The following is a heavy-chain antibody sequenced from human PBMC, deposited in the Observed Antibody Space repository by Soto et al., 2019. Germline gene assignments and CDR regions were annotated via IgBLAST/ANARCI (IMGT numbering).Heavy chain of an antibody. Sequence: GESLKISCKGSGYSFTSYWIGWVRQMPGKGLEWMGIIYPGDSDTRYRPSFQGQVTISADKSISTAYLQWSSLKASDTAMYYCARTSRGCGNAYFGYYYYGMDVWGQGTTVTVSS. CDR1: GYSFTSYW. CDR3: ARTSRGCGNAYFGYYYYGMDV. V-gene: IGHV5-51*01. CDR2: IYPGDSDT. D-gene: IGHD2-15*01. J-gene: IGHJ6*02.